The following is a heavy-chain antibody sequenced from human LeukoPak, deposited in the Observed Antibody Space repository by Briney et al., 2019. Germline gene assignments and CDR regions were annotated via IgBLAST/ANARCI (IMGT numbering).Heavy chain of an antibody. J-gene: IGHJ4*02. D-gene: IGHD2-2*01. Sequence: GGSLRLSCAASGFTFSSYAMHWVRQAPGKGLEWVAVISYDGSNKYYADSVKGRFTISRDNSKNTLYLQMNSLRAEDTAVYYCAKDLKVVPAAMGLDYWGQGTLVTVSS. CDR3: AKDLKVVPAAMGLDY. CDR2: ISYDGSNK. V-gene: IGHV3-30*04. CDR1: GFTFSSYA.